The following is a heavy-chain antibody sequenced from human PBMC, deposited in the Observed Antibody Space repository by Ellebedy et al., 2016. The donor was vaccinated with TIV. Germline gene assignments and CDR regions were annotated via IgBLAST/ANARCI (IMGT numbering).Heavy chain of an antibody. CDR2: ISYDGSNK. CDR1: GFTFSSYA. Sequence: GESLKISCTASGFTFSSYAMHWVRQAPGKGLEWVAIISYDGSNKYYADSVKGRFTISRDNSKNTLYLQMNSLRAEDSTVYYCAREGPGFSYFNNYYPLDVWGQGTTVTVSS. V-gene: IGHV3-30-3*01. D-gene: IGHD5-18*01. J-gene: IGHJ6*02. CDR3: AREGPGFSYFNNYYPLDV.